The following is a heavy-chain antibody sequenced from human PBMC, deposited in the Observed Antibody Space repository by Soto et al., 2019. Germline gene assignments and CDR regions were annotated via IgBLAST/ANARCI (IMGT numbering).Heavy chain of an antibody. CDR3: ARLYYDYV. D-gene: IGHD3-3*01. CDR2: ISYDSDTI. Sequence: GGSLRLSCAGSGFTFRTYSMNWVRQAAGKGLEWIAYISYDSDTIQYADSVKGRFTISRDNAKNSLYLQMNSLRDEDTAVYYCARLYYDYVWGQGTTVTVSS. J-gene: IGHJ6*02. CDR1: GFTFRTYS. V-gene: IGHV3-48*02.